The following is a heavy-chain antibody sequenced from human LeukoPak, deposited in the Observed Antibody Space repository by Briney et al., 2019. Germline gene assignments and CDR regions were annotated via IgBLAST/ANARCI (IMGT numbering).Heavy chain of an antibody. J-gene: IGHJ4*02. CDR1: GYTFTSYA. Sequence: ASVKVSCKASGYTFTSYAMHWVRQAPGQRLEWMGWINAGSSNTKYSQKFQGRVTITRDTSASTAYMELSSLRSEDTAVYYCAREAYWGQGTLVTVSS. CDR3: AREAY. CDR2: INAGSSNT. V-gene: IGHV1-3*01.